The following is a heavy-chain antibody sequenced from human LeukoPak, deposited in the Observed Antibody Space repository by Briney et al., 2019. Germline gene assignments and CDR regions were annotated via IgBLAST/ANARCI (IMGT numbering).Heavy chain of an antibody. CDR3: ARAPAQESGASMGH. J-gene: IGHJ4*02. CDR1: GFTFSSYA. Sequence: GGSLRLSCAASGFTFSSYAMHWVRQAPGKGLERVAVISYDGSNKYYADSVKGRFTISRDNSKNTLYLQMNSLRAEDTAVYYCARAPAQESGASMGHWGQGTLVTVSS. V-gene: IGHV3-30*04. D-gene: IGHD1-26*01. CDR2: ISYDGSNK.